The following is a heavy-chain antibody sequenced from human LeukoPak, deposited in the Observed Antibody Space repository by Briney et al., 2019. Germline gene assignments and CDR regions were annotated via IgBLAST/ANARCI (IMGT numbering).Heavy chain of an antibody. CDR2: ISYDESNK. V-gene: IGHV3-30*18. J-gene: IGHJ1*01. CDR1: GFTFSTSA. CDR3: AKDQGFQRPEYFQH. Sequence: GGSLRLSCAASGFTFSTSAMHWVRQAPGKGLDWVAVISYDESNKYYADSVKGRFTISRDNSKNTLYLQMNSLRAEDTAVYYCAKDQGFQRPEYFQHWGQGTLVTVSS.